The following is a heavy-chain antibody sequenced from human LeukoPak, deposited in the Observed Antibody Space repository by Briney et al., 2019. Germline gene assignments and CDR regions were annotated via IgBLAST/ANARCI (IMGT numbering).Heavy chain of an antibody. Sequence: GGSLRLSCAASGFTFSGYGMSWVRQAPGKGLEWVSAISGSGGSTYYAASVKGRFTISRDNSKNTLYLQMNSLRAEHTAIYYCAKNGDRGAYCSGGSCYPYYYYYIGVWGKGTTVNISS. D-gene: IGHD2-15*01. CDR3: AKNGDRGAYCSGGSCYPYYYYYIGV. CDR2: ISGSGGST. V-gene: IGHV3-23*01. CDR1: GFTFSGYG. J-gene: IGHJ6*03.